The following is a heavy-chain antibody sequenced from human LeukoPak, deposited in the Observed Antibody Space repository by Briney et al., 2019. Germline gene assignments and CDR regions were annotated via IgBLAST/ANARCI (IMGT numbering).Heavy chain of an antibody. CDR1: GYTFTGYY. CDR3: ARDEGYSGYDSPIYYYYGMDV. D-gene: IGHD5-12*01. CDR2: INPNSGGT. J-gene: IGHJ6*02. Sequence: GASVKVSCKASGYTFTGYYMHWVRQAPGQGLEWMGWINPNSGGTNYAQKFQGWVTMTRDTSISTAYMELSRLRSDDTAVYYCARDEGYSGYDSPIYYYYGMDVWGQGTTVTVSS. V-gene: IGHV1-2*04.